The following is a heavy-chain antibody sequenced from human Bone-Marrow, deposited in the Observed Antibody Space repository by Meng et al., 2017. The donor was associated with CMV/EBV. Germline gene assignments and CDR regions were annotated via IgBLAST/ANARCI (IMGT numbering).Heavy chain of an antibody. CDR1: GFTSRSYW. V-gene: IGHV3-7*01. J-gene: IGHJ6*02. Sequence: GESLKISCAASGFTSRSYWMSWVRQAPGKGLEWVANIKQDGSEKYYVDSVKGRFTISRDNAKNSLYLQMNSLRAEDTAVYYCARDLAYYYDSSGYYGMDVWGQGTTVTVSS. CDR2: IKQDGSEK. D-gene: IGHD3-22*01. CDR3: ARDLAYYYDSSGYYGMDV.